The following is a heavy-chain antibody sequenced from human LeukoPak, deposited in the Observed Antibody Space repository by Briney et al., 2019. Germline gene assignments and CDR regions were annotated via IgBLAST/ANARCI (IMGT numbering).Heavy chain of an antibody. D-gene: IGHD1-26*01. CDR3: ARESTPPSGSSLNWYFDL. CDR2: IIPIFGTA. J-gene: IGHJ2*01. CDR1: GGTFSSYA. Sequence: ASVKVSCKASGGTFSSYAISWVRQAPGQGLEWMGGIIPIFGTANYAQKFQGRVTITADKSTSTAYMELSSLRSEDTAVYYCARESTPPSGSSLNWYFDLWGRGTLVTVSS. V-gene: IGHV1-69*06.